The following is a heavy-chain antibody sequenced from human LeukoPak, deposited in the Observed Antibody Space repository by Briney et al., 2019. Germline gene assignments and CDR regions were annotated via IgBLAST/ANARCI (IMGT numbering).Heavy chain of an antibody. CDR2: INHSGST. CDR1: GYSISSGYY. D-gene: IGHD6-13*01. CDR3: ARRNRSSSWRYYFDY. J-gene: IGHJ4*02. Sequence: SSETLSLTCAVSGYSISSGYYWGWIRQPPGKGLEWIGSINHSGSTYYNPSLKSRVTISVDTSKNHSSLKLSSVTAADTAVYYCARRNRSSSWRYYFDYWGQGTLVTVSS. V-gene: IGHV4-38-2*01.